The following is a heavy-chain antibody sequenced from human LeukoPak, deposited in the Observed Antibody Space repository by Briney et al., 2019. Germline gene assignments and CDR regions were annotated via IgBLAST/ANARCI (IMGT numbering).Heavy chain of an antibody. CDR1: GFTFSSYE. J-gene: IGHJ5*02. D-gene: IGHD6-13*01. CDR2: MTYDGSKR. Sequence: GGSLRLSCAASGFTFSSYEMNWVRQAPGKGLEWVAFMTYDGSKRPYADSVKGRFTISRDNSKNSLYLQMNSLRAEDTALYYCAKGQAAGGHNWFDPWGQGTLVTVSS. V-gene: IGHV3-30*02. CDR3: AKGQAAGGHNWFDP.